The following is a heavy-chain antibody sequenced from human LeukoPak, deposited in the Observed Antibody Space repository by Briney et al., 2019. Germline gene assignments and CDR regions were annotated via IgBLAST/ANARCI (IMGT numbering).Heavy chain of an antibody. CDR1: GYTFTDRY. CDR2: INPNSGGT. V-gene: IGHV1-2*02. D-gene: IGHD3-22*01. J-gene: IGHJ4*02. CDR3: ARDDFYDVSGFDS. Sequence: ASVKASCKASGYTFTDRYVHWVRQAPGQGLEWIGWINPNSGGTKYAQNFQGRVSMTRDTSITTAYMELSRLRSDDAAVYYCARDDFYDVSGFDSWGQGTRVTVSS.